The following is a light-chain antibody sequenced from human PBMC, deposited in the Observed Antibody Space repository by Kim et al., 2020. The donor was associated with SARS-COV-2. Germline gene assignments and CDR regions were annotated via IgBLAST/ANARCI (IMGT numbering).Light chain of an antibody. CDR2: GSS. CDR3: QKYNNWPPWT. V-gene: IGKV3-15*01. Sequence: SPGRRASFSANASQSISSNLPWHQQKRGQAPRLLIDGSSTRSTGIPARFSGRGSGTEFTLTNRSLESEYFAVYYCQKYNNWPPWTFGQGTKVDI. J-gene: IGKJ1*01. CDR1: QSISSN.